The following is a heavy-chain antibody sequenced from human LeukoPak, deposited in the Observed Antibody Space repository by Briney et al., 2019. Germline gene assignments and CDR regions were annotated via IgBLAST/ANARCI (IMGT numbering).Heavy chain of an antibody. J-gene: IGHJ4*02. CDR2: IIPIFGTA. V-gene: IGHV1-69*06. Sequence: SVKVSCKASGGTFSSYAISWVRQAPGQGLEWMGGIIPIFGTANYAQKFQGRVTITADKSTSTVYMELSSLRSEDTAVYYCARVSTMVRGVTHFDYWGQGTLVTVSS. CDR3: ARVSTMVRGVTHFDY. CDR1: GGTFSSYA. D-gene: IGHD3-10*01.